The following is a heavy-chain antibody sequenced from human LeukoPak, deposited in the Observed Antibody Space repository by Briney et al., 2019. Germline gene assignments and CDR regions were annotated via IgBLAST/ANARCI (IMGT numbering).Heavy chain of an antibody. CDR1: GYTFTSYA. J-gene: IGHJ6*02. CDR3: ARELVVVNYYYYGMDV. CDR2: INAGNGNT. Sequence: RASVKVSCKASGYTFTSYAMHWVRQAPGQRLEWMGWINAGNGNTKYSQKFQGRVTITRDTSASTAYMELSSLRSEDTAVYYCARELVVVNYYYYGMDVWGQGTTVTVSS. V-gene: IGHV1-3*01. D-gene: IGHD3-22*01.